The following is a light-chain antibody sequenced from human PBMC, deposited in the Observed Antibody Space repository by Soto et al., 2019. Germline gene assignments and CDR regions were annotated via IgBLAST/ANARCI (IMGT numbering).Light chain of an antibody. Sequence: QSALTQPASVSGSPGQSITSSCTGTSSDVGGYNYVSWYQQHPGKAPKLLISEVSNRPSGVSHRFSGSKSGNTASLTIYGLQAEDEAGYYCSSYTSSSTLVFGTGTKLTVL. V-gene: IGLV2-14*01. CDR1: SSDVGGYNY. J-gene: IGLJ1*01. CDR3: SSYTSSSTLV. CDR2: EVS.